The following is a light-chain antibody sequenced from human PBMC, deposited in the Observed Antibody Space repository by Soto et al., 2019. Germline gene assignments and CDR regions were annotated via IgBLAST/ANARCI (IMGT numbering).Light chain of an antibody. V-gene: IGLV3-25*02. J-gene: IGLJ1*01. CDR3: QSVDSSNTYV. CDR2: KDN. Sequence: SYELTQAPSVSVSPGQTARITCSGDPLPKRFAYWYQQKPGQAPVLVIYKDNKRPSGIPERFSGSSSGTTVTLTISGVQAEDEADYYCQSVDSSNTYVFGTRTKLTVL. CDR1: PLPKRF.